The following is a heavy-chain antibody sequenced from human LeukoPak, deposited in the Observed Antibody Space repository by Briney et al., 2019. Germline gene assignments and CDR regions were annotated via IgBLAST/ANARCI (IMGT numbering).Heavy chain of an antibody. D-gene: IGHD3-10*01. J-gene: IGHJ3*01. Sequence: SETLSLTCTVSGGSISSGDYYWSWIRQPPGKGLEWIGYIYYSGSTYYNPSLKSRVTISVDTSKNQFSLKLSSVTAADTAVYYCARVLPMYYYGSGSYPTVVWGQGTMVTVSS. CDR1: GGSISSGDYY. CDR3: ARVLPMYYYGSGSYPTVV. CDR2: IYYSGST. V-gene: IGHV4-30-4*08.